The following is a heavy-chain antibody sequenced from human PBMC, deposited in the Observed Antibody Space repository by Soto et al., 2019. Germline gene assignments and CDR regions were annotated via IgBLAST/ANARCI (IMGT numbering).Heavy chain of an antibody. V-gene: IGHV1-8*01. CDR3: ARSPGSGSYYNIYYHYYMAV. CDR2: MNPNSGNT. D-gene: IGHD3-10*01. J-gene: IGHJ6*03. Sequence: ASVKVSCKASGYTFTSYDINWVRQATGQGLEWMGWMNPNSGNTGYAQKFRGRVTMTRNTSISTAYMELSSLRSEDTAVYYCARSPGSGSYYNIYYHYYMAVWGKGTTVTVSS. CDR1: GYTFTSYD.